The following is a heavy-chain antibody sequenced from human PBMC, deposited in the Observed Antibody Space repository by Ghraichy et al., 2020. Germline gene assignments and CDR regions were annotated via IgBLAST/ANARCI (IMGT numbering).Heavy chain of an antibody. CDR1: GFAYSSYW. V-gene: IGHV3-7*01. CDR3: ARGWGRFDY. J-gene: IGHJ4*02. Sequence: GGLRLSCAASGFAYSSYWMNWVRQAPGKGLEWVAYIKYDGSAEYYVDSVKGRFGISRDNAKNSLFLQMNSLRAEDTAVYYCARGWGRFDYWGQGTLVTVSS. CDR2: IKYDGSAE. D-gene: IGHD2-21*02.